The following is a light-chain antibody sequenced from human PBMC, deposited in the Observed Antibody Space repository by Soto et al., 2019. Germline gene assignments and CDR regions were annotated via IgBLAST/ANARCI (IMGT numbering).Light chain of an antibody. V-gene: IGLV3-21*04. CDR2: YDT. Sequence: SYELTQPPSVSVAPGKTAKITCGGNNIGDTSVHWYQQKAGQAPVLVIHYDTDRPSGIPERFSCSNSDNTATLTISRVEAGDEADYYCHVWDSSRQHVIFGGGTKLTVL. J-gene: IGLJ2*01. CDR1: NIGDTS. CDR3: HVWDSSRQHVI.